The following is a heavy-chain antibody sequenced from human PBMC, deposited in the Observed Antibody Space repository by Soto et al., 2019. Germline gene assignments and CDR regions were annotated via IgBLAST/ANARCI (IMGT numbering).Heavy chain of an antibody. D-gene: IGHD6-13*01. V-gene: IGHV3-21*01. CDR2: ISSSSSYI. Sequence: EVQLVESGGGLVKPGGSLRLSCAASGFTFSSYSMNWVRQAPGKGLEWVSSISSSSSYIYYADSVKGRFTISRDNAKNSLYTQMKSLRAEDTAVYYCPRLSSSSWYGVHYWGQGTLVAVS. CDR3: PRLSSSSWYGVHY. CDR1: GFTFSSYS. J-gene: IGHJ4*02.